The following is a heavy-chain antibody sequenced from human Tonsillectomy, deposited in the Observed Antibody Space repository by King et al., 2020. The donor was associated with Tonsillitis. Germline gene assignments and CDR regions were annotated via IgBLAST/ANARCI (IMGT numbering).Heavy chain of an antibody. CDR1: GGSISSYY. Sequence: VQLQESGPGLVKPSETLSLTCNVSGGSISSYYWSWIRQPPGKGLEWIGNIYYSGSTKYNPSLKSRVTISVDTSKKQFSLKLRSVTAADTAVYYCATHEGWYCYNNNCAVYAFEIWGQGTMATVSS. J-gene: IGHJ3*02. V-gene: IGHV4-59*08. CDR2: IYYSGST. D-gene: IGHD2/OR15-2a*01. CDR3: ATHEGWYCYNNNCAVYAFEI.